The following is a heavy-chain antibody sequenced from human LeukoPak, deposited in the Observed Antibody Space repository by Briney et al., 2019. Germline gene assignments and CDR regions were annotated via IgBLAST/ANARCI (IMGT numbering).Heavy chain of an antibody. CDR3: ARDPEVGSFDP. V-gene: IGHV3-20*04. J-gene: IGHJ5*02. CDR1: GFTFDDYG. Sequence: GGSLRLSCAASGFTFDDYGMSWVRQAPGKGLEWVSGINWNGGSTGYADSVKGRFTISRDNSKNTLYLQMNSLRADDTAVYYCARDPEVGSFDPWGQGTLVTVSS. CDR2: INWNGGST. D-gene: IGHD1-26*01.